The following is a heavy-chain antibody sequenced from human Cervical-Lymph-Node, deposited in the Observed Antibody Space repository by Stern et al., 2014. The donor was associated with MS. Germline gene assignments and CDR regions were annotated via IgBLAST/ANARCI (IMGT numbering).Heavy chain of an antibody. Sequence: VQLVQSGPEVKKPGSSVKVSCKASGGSFKTYAITWVRQAPGQGPEWMGGTIPMFASTNIAQRFQGSVTITADESTNTAYMEMRSLRTEDTAVYYCARDRNGEGVMAYWGQGTLVTVSS. J-gene: IGHJ4*02. CDR1: GGSFKTYA. V-gene: IGHV1-69*01. D-gene: IGHD3-16*01. CDR3: ARDRNGEGVMAY. CDR2: TIPMFAST.